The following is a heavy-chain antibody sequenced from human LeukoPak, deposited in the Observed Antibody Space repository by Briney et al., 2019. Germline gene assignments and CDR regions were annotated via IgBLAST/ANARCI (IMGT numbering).Heavy chain of an antibody. CDR3: GRLADKKLQRFLDY. CDR2: ISAYNGDT. D-gene: IGHD2-15*01. CDR1: GYTFTSYG. J-gene: IGHJ4*02. V-gene: IGHV1-18*01. Sequence: ASVKVSCKASGYTFTSYGISWVRQAPGQGLEWMGWISAYNGDTNYAQSVQGRLTMTTDTSTGTAYMELRSLRSDDTAVYYCGRLADKKLQRFLDYWGQGTLVTVSS.